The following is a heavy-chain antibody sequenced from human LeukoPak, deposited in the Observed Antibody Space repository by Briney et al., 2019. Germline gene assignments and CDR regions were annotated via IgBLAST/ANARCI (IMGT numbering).Heavy chain of an antibody. CDR2: MLYRGST. V-gene: IGHV4-39*01. CDR3: ARQGGWGGALSFFDS. CDR1: GVSISTTSYY. Sequence: PSETLSLTCTVSGVSISTTSYYWGWIRQTPGKGLEWIGSMLYRGSTYYSPSLRSRVIISVDASKNQFFLTLGPVTAADTAVYYCARQGGWGGALSFFDSWGQGTLITVSS. D-gene: IGHD3-16*01. J-gene: IGHJ4*02.